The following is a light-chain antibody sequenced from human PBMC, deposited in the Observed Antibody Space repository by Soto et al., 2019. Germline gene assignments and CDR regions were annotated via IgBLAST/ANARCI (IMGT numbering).Light chain of an antibody. V-gene: IGKV1-39*01. Sequence: DIPMTQSPSSLSASVGERVTITCRANQSISSYLNWYQQKPGKAPKLLIYAASTLQRGVPSRFSGSGSGTDFTLTIRSLQLDDFATYYCQQSYRTPYPFGQGTKVDIK. CDR3: QQSYRTPYP. CDR1: QSISSY. J-gene: IGKJ2*01. CDR2: AAS.